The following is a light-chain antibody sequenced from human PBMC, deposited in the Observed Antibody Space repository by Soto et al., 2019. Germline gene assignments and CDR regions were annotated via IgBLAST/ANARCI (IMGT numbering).Light chain of an antibody. CDR1: QGIRNF. V-gene: IGKV1-27*01. CDR2: AAS. CDR3: HKYSSVPV. Sequence: DIQMTQSPTSLSASVGDRVTITCRASQGIRNFVAWYQQKPGKAPKLLIYAASTLQSGVPSRFSGSGSGTDFTPTINILQPEYVANYSCHKYSSVPVFGPGTKVEIK. J-gene: IGKJ3*01.